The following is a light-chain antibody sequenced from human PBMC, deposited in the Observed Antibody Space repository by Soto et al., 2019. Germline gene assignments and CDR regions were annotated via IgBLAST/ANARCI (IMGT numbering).Light chain of an antibody. CDR2: DAS. Sequence: EIVMTQSPATLSVSPGERATLSCRASQSVASNLAWYQQKPGQAPRLLIYDASNRASGTPARFSGSGSGTEFTLTISSLQSEDFAVYYCQQYYRWPPITFGQGTRLEIK. J-gene: IGKJ5*01. CDR1: QSVASN. V-gene: IGKV3D-15*01. CDR3: QQYYRWPPIT.